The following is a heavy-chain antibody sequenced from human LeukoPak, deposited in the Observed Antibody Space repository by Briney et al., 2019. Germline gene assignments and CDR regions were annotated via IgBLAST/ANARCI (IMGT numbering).Heavy chain of an antibody. CDR1: GFAFGDYA. V-gene: IGHV3-49*04. CDR3: TRDADILSEWAFDI. J-gene: IGHJ3*02. D-gene: IGHD3-9*01. Sequence: PGGSLRLACTASGFAFGDYAMSWVRQAPGKGLEWVGFIRSKAYGGTTEYAASVKGRFTISRDDSKSIAYLQMNSLKTEDTAVYYCTRDADILSEWAFDIWGQGTMVTVSS. CDR2: IRSKAYGGTT.